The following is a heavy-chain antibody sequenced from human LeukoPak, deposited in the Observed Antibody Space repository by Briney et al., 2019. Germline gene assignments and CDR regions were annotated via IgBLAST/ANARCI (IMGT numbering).Heavy chain of an antibody. V-gene: IGHV4-59*01. CDR1: GGSISSYY. Sequence: SETLSLTCTVSGGSISSYYWSWIRQPPGKGLEWIGYIYYSGSTNYNPSLKSRVTISVDTSKNQFSLKLSSVTAADTAVYYCARYYYDSSGNWFDPWGQGTLVTVSS. D-gene: IGHD3-22*01. CDR3: ARYYYDSSGNWFDP. J-gene: IGHJ5*02. CDR2: IYYSGST.